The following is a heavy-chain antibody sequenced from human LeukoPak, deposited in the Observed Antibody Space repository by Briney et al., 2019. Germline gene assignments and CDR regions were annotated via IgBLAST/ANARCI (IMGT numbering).Heavy chain of an antibody. Sequence: GGSLRLSCAASGFTFSSYAMSWVRQAPGKGLEWVSAISGSGGSTYYADSVKGRFTISRDNAKKELYLQMNSLRAEDTAVYYCARDRYSGYDYDYWGQGTLVTVSS. D-gene: IGHD5-12*01. CDR3: ARDRYSGYDYDY. CDR2: ISGSGGST. V-gene: IGHV3-23*01. J-gene: IGHJ4*02. CDR1: GFTFSSYA.